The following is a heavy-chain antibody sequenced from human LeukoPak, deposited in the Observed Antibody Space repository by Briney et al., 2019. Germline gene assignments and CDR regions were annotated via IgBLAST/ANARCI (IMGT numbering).Heavy chain of an antibody. CDR2: ISGSGGNT. Sequence: GGSLRLSCAASGFTFSNYGMNWVRQAPGKGLEWVSGISGSGGNTYYADCVKGRFTISRDNSKNTLYLQMNSLRAEDTALYYCARDEVPSGYPPLDYWGQGTLVTVSS. D-gene: IGHD3-3*01. J-gene: IGHJ4*02. V-gene: IGHV3-23*01. CDR1: GFTFSNYG. CDR3: ARDEVPSGYPPLDY.